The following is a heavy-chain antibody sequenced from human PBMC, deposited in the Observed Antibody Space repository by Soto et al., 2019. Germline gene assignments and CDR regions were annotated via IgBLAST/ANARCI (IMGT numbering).Heavy chain of an antibody. CDR3: ARHVPAAGYYYGMDV. Sequence: QVQLVQSGAEVKKPGSLEKFSCKASGGTFSSYAISWVRQAPGQGLEWMGGIIPIFGTANYAQKFQGRVTITADESTSTAYMELSSLRSEDTAVYYCARHVPAAGYYYGMDVWGQGTTVTVSS. J-gene: IGHJ6*02. CDR1: GGTFSSYA. D-gene: IGHD2-2*01. CDR2: IIPIFGTA. V-gene: IGHV1-69*12.